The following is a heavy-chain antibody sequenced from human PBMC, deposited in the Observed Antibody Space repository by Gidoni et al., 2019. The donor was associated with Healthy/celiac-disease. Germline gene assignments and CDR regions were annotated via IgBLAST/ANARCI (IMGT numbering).Heavy chain of an antibody. V-gene: IGHV1-69*04. D-gene: IGHD3-9*01. CDR2: IIPILGIA. J-gene: IGHJ6*02. CDR1: GGAFSSYA. CDR3: ARDGLRYFDWLPGMDV. Sequence: VQLVQSGAEVKEHGSSVKVACTASGGAFSSYAVSWVRQAPGQGLEWSGRIIPILGIANYAQKFQGRVTITANKSTSTAYMELSSLRSEDTSVYYCARDGLRYFDWLPGMDVWGQGTTVTVSS.